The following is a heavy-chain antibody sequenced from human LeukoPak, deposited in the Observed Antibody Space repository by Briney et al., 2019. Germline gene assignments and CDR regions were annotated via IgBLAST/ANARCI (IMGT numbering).Heavy chain of an antibody. D-gene: IGHD1-7*01. J-gene: IGHJ3*02. CDR1: GFTFSSYA. CDR3: ARDGRLELRARAFDI. V-gene: IGHV3-64*01. CDR2: ISSNGGST. Sequence: PGGPLRLSCAASGFTFSSYAMYWVRQAPGKGLEYVSAISSNGGSTYYANSVKGRFTISRDNSKNTLYLQMGGLRAEDMAVYYCARDGRLELRARAFDIWGQGTMVTVSS.